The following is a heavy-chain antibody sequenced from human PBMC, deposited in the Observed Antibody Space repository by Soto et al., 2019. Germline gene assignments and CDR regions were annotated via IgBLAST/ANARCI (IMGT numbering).Heavy chain of an antibody. D-gene: IGHD6-13*01. V-gene: IGHV1-69*01. CDR1: GGTFSNYA. J-gene: IGHJ5*02. Sequence: QVRLVQSGAEVKKPGSSVKVSCKASGGTFSNYAITWLRLAPGQGLEWLGGIIPVFGTVNYAQQFQGRVTLTADESTSTAYMELNRLRSEDTAVYYCAIDNPYTNRFGNGFDPWGQGTLVSVS. CDR3: AIDNPYTNRFGNGFDP. CDR2: IIPVFGTV.